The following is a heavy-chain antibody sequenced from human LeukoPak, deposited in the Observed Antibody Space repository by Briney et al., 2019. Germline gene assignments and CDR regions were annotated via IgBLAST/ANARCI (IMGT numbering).Heavy chain of an antibody. D-gene: IGHD4-17*01. Sequence: PSQTLSLTCTVSGGSISSDGYYWTWLRQYPGKGLEWIGYIYHTGNTYYNPSLQRRLTISVDTSKNQFSLRLSSVADADAAIYHCARADTVTLVFGHWGQGTLVTVSS. V-gene: IGHV4-31*03. J-gene: IGHJ5*02. CDR1: GGSISSDGYY. CDR3: ARADTVTLVFGH. CDR2: IYHTGNT.